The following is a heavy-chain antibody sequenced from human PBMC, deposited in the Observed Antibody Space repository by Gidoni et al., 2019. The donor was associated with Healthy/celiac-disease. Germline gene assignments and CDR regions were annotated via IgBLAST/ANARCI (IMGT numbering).Heavy chain of an antibody. CDR2: ISSSGSTI. CDR1: GCTFSDSY. CDR3: ASDYVDPPGLFDY. J-gene: IGHJ4*02. Sequence: QVQLVGSGGGVGKPGGALRLSCAASGCTFSDSYMSWIRPAPGKGLGLVSYISSSGSTIYYADSVTRLFTSSRDNAKNSLYLQMNSLSAEDTAVYYCASDYVDPPGLFDYWGQGTLVTVSS. V-gene: IGHV3-11*01. D-gene: IGHD4-17*01.